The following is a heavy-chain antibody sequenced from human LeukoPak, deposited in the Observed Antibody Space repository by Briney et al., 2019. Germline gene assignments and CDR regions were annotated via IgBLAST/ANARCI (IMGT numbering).Heavy chain of an antibody. V-gene: IGHV4-30-4*08. CDR2: IYYSGST. J-gene: IGHJ6*03. Sequence: PSETLSLTCTVSGGSICSGDYYWSWIRQPPGKGLEWIGYIYYSGSTYYNPSLKSRVTISVDTSKNQFSLKLSSVTAADTAVYYCARGADYYYVDVWGKGTTVTVSS. CDR1: GGSICSGDYY. CDR3: ARGADYYYVDV.